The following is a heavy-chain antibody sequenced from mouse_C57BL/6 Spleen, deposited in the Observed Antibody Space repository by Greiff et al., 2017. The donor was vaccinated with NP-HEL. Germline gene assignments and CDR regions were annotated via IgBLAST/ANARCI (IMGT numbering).Heavy chain of an antibody. CDR3: ARGGWGAMGY. CDR1: GFTFSDYY. V-gene: IGHV5-16*01. D-gene: IGHD1-1*02. CDR2: INYDGSST. Sequence: EVKVVESEGGLVQPGSSMKLSCTASGFTFSDYYMAWVRQVPEKGLEWVANINYDGSSTYYLDSLKSRFIISRDNAKNILYLQMSSLKSEHTATYYFARGGWGAMGYWGQGTSVTVSS. J-gene: IGHJ4*01.